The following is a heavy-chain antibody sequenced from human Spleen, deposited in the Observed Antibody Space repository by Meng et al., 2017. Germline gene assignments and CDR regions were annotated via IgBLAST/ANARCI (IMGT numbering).Heavy chain of an antibody. CDR2: IYHSGST. V-gene: IGHV4-4*02. Sequence: GPGRVQPSGTLSPTCAAAGASSSSSNWWGWVRQPPGKGLEWIGEIYHSGSTNYNPSLKSRVTISVDKSKNQFSLKLSSVTAADTAVYYCARGGRSGWTRRYFDLWGRGTLVTVSS. D-gene: IGHD6-19*01. J-gene: IGHJ2*01. CDR3: ARGGRSGWTRRYFDL. CDR1: GASSSSSNW.